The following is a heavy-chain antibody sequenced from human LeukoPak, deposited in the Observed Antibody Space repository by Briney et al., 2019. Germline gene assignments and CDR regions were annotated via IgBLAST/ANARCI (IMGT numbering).Heavy chain of an antibody. CDR2: INHSGST. D-gene: IGHD5-18*01. V-gene: IGHV4-34*01. CDR1: GGSSSGYY. J-gene: IGHJ3*02. CDR3: ARVQQGRHDAFDI. Sequence: SETLSLTCAVYGGSSSGYYWSWIRQPPGKGLEWIGEINHSGSTNYNPSLKSRVTISVDTSKNQFSLKLSSVTAADTAVYYCARVQQGRHDAFDIWGQGTMVTVSS.